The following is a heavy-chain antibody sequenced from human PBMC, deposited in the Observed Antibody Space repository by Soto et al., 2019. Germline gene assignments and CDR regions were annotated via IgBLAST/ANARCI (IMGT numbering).Heavy chain of an antibody. V-gene: IGHV1-18*01. CDR2: ISAYNGHT. CDR1: GYTFTNYG. Sequence: ASVKVSCKASGYTFTNYGINWVRQAPGQGLEWMGWISAYNGHTNYAQKLQGRVTMTTDTSTSTVYMELRSLKSDDTAVYFCARDRESYCSSTSCYVFDYWGQGTLVTVSS. J-gene: IGHJ4*02. CDR3: ARDRESYCSSTSCYVFDY. D-gene: IGHD2-2*01.